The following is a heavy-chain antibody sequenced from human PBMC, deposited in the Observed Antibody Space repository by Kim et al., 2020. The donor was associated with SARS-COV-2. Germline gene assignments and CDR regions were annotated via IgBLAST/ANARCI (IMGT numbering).Heavy chain of an antibody. CDR3: ARVGSSWSSGRVFRYYYGMDV. CDR2: INHSGST. D-gene: IGHD6-13*01. J-gene: IGHJ6*02. Sequence: SETLSLTCAVYGGSFSGYYWSWIRQPPGKGLEWIGEINHSGSTNYNPSLKSRVTISVDTSKNQFSLKLSSVTAADTAVYYCARVGSSWSSGRVFRYYYGMDVWGQGTTVTVSS. V-gene: IGHV4-34*01. CDR1: GGSFSGYY.